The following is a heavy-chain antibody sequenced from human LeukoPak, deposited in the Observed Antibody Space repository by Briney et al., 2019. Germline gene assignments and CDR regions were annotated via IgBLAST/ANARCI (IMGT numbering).Heavy chain of an antibody. CDR3: ARRFLEDSEDDY. J-gene: IGHJ4*02. Sequence: GASVKVSCKASGYTFTSYDINWVRQATGRGLEWMGWISAYNGNTNYAQKPQGRVTMTTDTSTSTAYMELRSLRSDDTAVYYCARRFLEDSEDDYWGQGTLVTVSS. D-gene: IGHD3-3*01. V-gene: IGHV1-18*01. CDR2: ISAYNGNT. CDR1: GYTFTSYD.